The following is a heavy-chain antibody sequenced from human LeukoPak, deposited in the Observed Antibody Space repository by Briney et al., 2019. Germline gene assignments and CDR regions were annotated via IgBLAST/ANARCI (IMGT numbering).Heavy chain of an antibody. J-gene: IGHJ6*03. D-gene: IGHD3-10*01. CDR2: IYSGGST. CDR1: GFTVSSNY. CDR3: AKDPVRDYYYYYYMDV. V-gene: IGHV3-53*01. Sequence: GGSPRLSCGAAGFTVSSNYMSWVRQAPGKGLEWVSVIYSGGSTYYADSVKGRFTISRDHSKNTLYLQMNNLRAEDTAVYYCAKDPVRDYYYYYYMDVWGKGSTVTVSS.